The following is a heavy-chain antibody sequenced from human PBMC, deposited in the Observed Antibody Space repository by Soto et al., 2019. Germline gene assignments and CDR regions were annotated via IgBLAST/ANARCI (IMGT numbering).Heavy chain of an antibody. D-gene: IGHD3-3*01. J-gene: IGHJ6*02. CDR1: GFTFSSYS. CDR3: AREYYDFWSGYYTAYYGMDV. V-gene: IGHV3-48*02. Sequence: GGSLRLSCAASGFTFSSYSMNWVRQAPGKGLEWVPYISSSSSTIYYADSVKGRFTISRDNAKNSLYLQMNSLRDEDTAVYYCAREYYDFWSGYYTAYYGMDVWGQGTTVTVSS. CDR2: ISSSSSTI.